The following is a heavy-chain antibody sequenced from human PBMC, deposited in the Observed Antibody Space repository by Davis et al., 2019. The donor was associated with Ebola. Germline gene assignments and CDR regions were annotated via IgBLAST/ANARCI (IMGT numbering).Heavy chain of an antibody. Sequence: GGSLRLSCAASGFTFSSYNMNWVRQAPGTGLEWVSSISSSGSYKYYADSLKCRFTISRDNAKNSLYLQMNSLRAEDTAVSYCARDVAAPAHYWGQRNLFSVSS. V-gene: IGHV3-21*01. CDR3: ARDVAAPAHY. D-gene: IGHD6-13*01. J-gene: IGHJ4*02. CDR1: GFTFSSYN. CDR2: ISSSGSYK.